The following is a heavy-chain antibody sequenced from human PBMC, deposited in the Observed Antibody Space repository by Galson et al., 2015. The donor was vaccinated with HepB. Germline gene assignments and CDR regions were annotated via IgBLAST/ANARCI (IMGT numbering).Heavy chain of an antibody. Sequence: ETLSLTCTVSGGSISSYYWSWIRQPPGKGLEWIGYIYYSGSTNYNPSLKSRVTISVDTSKNQFSLKLSSVTAADTAVYYCARDLGRDGYNGWFDPWGQGTLVTVSS. CDR2: IYYSGST. CDR1: GGSISSYY. D-gene: IGHD5-24*01. CDR3: ARDLGRDGYNGWFDP. J-gene: IGHJ5*02. V-gene: IGHV4-59*01.